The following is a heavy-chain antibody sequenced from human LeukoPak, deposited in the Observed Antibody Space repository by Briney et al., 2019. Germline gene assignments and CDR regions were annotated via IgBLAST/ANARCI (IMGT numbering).Heavy chain of an antibody. Sequence: GGSLRLSCAASGFTFSSYAMNWVRQSPGKGLEWVSAISGGGGRTYYADSVKGRFTISRDNSKNTLYLQMNSLRAEDTAVYYRAKDYYYGSGPYYYYMDVWGKGTTVTVSS. CDR3: AKDYYYGSGPYYYYMDV. CDR1: GFTFSSYA. CDR2: ISGGGGRT. D-gene: IGHD3-10*01. J-gene: IGHJ6*03. V-gene: IGHV3-23*01.